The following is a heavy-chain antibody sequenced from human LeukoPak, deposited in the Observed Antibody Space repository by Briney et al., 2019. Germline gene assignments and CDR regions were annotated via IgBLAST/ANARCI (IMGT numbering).Heavy chain of an antibody. V-gene: IGHV3-7*01. CDR1: GFTFSPYW. J-gene: IGHJ6*02. CDR2: IKEDGSEM. CDR3: ARDKGITFGYYYYYGMDV. D-gene: IGHD3-16*01. Sequence: GGSLRLSCAASGFTFSPYWMSWVRQAPGKGLEWVANIKEDGSEMYYVDSVKGRFTISRDNAKNSLYLQMNSLRAEDTAVYYCARDKGITFGYYYYYGMDVWGQGTTVTVSS.